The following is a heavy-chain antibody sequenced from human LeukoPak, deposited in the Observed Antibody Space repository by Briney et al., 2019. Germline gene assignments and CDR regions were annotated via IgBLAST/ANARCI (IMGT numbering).Heavy chain of an antibody. CDR3: ARVPIFGAFHYYYYMDV. J-gene: IGHJ6*03. V-gene: IGHV3-7*01. CDR2: IKQDGSEK. CDR1: GFTLSSYW. D-gene: IGHD3-3*01. Sequence: GGSLRLSCAASGFTLSSYWMSWVRQAPGKGLEWVANIKQDGSEKYYVDSVKGRFTISRDNAKNSLYLQMNSLRAEDTAVYYCARVPIFGAFHYYYYMDVWGKGTTVTVSS.